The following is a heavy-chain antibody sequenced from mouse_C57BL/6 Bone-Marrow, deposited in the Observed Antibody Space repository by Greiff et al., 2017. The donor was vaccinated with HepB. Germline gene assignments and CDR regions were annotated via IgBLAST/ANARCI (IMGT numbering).Heavy chain of an antibody. CDR1: GFTFSDYG. Sequence: EVKVVESGGGLVKPGGSLKLSCAASGFTFSDYGMHWVRQAPEKGLEWVAYISSGSSTIYYADTVKGRFTISRDNAKNTLFLQMTSLRSEDTAVYYCAREDYYGKDYAMDYWGQGTSVTVSS. J-gene: IGHJ4*01. D-gene: IGHD1-1*01. V-gene: IGHV5-17*01. CDR2: ISSGSSTI. CDR3: AREDYYGKDYAMDY.